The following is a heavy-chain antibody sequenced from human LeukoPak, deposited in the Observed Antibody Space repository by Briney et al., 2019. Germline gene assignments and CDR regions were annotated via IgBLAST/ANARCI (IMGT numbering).Heavy chain of an antibody. CDR2: IYTSGST. CDR1: GGSISSGSYY. CDR3: ASSWGQWFDP. V-gene: IGHV4-61*02. J-gene: IGHJ5*02. Sequence: TSETLSLTCTVSGGSISSGSYYWRWIRQPAGKGLEWIGRIYTSGSTNYNPSLKSRVTISVDTSKNQFSLKLSSVTAADTAVYYCASSWGQWFDPWGQGTLVTVSS. D-gene: IGHD7-27*01.